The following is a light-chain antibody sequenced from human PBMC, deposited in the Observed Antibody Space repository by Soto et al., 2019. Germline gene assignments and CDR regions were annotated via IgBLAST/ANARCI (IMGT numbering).Light chain of an antibody. J-gene: IGLJ2*01. Sequence: QSALTQPRSVSGSPGQSVTISCTGTSNDIGIYNFVSWYQQHPGKAPKLVIYDVTARPSGVPDRFSGSKSGTTASLTISGLQAEDEADYYCCSYAGTHTFFGGGTKVTVL. V-gene: IGLV2-11*01. CDR3: CSYAGTHTF. CDR1: SNDIGIYNF. CDR2: DVT.